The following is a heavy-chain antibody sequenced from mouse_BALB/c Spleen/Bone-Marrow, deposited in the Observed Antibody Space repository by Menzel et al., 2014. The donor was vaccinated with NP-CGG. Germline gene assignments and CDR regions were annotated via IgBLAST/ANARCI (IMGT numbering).Heavy chain of an antibody. J-gene: IGHJ3*01. V-gene: IGHV5-6-3*01. CDR1: GLTFSSYG. CDR2: INSNGGST. Sequence: EVKVVESGGGLVQPGGSLKLSCAASGLTFSSYGMSWVRQTPDKRLELVATINSNGGSTYYPDSVKGRFTISRDNAKNTLYLQMSSLKSEDTAMYYCARHYYGARWGQGTLVTVSA. D-gene: IGHD1-2*01. CDR3: ARHYYGAR.